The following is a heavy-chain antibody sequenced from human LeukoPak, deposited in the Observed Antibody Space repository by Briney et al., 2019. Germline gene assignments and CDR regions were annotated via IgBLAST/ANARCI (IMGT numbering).Heavy chain of an antibody. D-gene: IGHD3-10*01. V-gene: IGHV3-64*01. CDR3: ARGSPADY. J-gene: IGHJ4*02. CDR1: GFTFSSYG. Sequence: GGSLRLSCAASGFTFSSYGMYWVRQAPGKGLEYVSAISSNGGSTYYANSVKGRFTISRDNSKNTLYLQMGSLRAEDMAVYFCARGSPADYWGQGTLVTVSS. CDR2: ISSNGGST.